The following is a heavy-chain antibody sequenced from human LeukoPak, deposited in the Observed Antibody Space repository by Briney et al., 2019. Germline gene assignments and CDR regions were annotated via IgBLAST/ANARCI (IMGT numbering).Heavy chain of an antibody. CDR2: ISSSGSII. J-gene: IGHJ4*02. Sequence: GGSLRLSCAASGFTFSSYEMNWVRQAPGKGLEWVSYISSSGSIIYYADSVKGRFTISRDNAKNSLYLQMNSLRAEDTAVYYCARQPPLDSSGYYPPDYWGQGTLVTVSS. D-gene: IGHD3-22*01. CDR1: GFTFSSYE. CDR3: ARQPPLDSSGYYPPDY. V-gene: IGHV3-48*03.